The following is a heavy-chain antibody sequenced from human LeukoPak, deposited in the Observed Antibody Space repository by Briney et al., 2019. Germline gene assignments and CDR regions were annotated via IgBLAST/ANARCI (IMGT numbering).Heavy chain of an antibody. V-gene: IGHV1-46*01. CDR3: ARDPGIAAAAPYCYYGMDV. CDR1: VYTFTSYY. J-gene: IGHJ6*04. Sequence: GSVKVSCKSSVYTFTSYYMHWVRQAPGQELEGMGIINPCGGSTRYAQKFQGRVTMTSDTSTSKVYMELCSLRSEDTAVYYCARDPGIAAAAPYCYYGMDVWGKGTTVTVSS. CDR2: INPCGGST. D-gene: IGHD6-13*01.